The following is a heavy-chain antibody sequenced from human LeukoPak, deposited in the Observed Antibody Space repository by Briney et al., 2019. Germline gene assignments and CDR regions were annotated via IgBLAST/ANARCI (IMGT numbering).Heavy chain of an antibody. J-gene: IGHJ1*01. CDR1: GGTFSSYA. V-gene: IGHV1-69*05. CDR2: IIPIFGTA. D-gene: IGHD3-3*01. Sequence: ASVKVSCKASGGTFSSYAISWVRQAPGQGLEWMGGIIPIFGTANYAQKFQGRVTITTDESTSTAYMELSSLRSEDTAVYYCARTGVGITIFGVVTPPAEYFQHWGQGTLVTVSS. CDR3: ARTGVGITIFGVVTPPAEYFQH.